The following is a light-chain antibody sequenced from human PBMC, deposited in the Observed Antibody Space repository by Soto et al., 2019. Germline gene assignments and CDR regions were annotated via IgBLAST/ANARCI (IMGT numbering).Light chain of an antibody. CDR2: DVS. J-gene: IGLJ1*01. CDR1: SRDVGRYNY. Sequence: QPVLTQPASVSGSPGQSITISCTGTSRDVGRYNYVCWYQQHPGNAPRLMIYDVSNRPSGVSNRFSGSKSGNTASLTISGLQAEDEADYYCSSYTSSSTYVFGTGTKLTVL. CDR3: SSYTSSSTYV. V-gene: IGLV2-14*03.